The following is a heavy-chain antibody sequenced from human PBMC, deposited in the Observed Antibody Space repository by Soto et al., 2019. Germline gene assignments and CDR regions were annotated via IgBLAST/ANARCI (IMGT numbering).Heavy chain of an antibody. V-gene: IGHV3-23*01. CDR1: GFSISTHA. CDR2: FSGRSGGST. Sequence: PGGSLRLSCVASGFSISTHALTWVRQAPGKGLEWVSSFSGRSGGSTYYADSVKGRFTISRDNSKNTLYLQMNSLRAEDTAVYYCAKRSSWPATRYFDYWGQGTLVTVSS. J-gene: IGHJ4*02. CDR3: AKRSSWPATRYFDY.